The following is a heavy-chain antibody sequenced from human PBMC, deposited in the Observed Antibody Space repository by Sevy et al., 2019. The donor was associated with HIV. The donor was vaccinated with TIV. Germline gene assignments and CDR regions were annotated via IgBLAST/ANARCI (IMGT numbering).Heavy chain of an antibody. V-gene: IGHV3-30*18. Sequence: GGSLRLSCSASGFTFSNYAMHWVRQAPGKGLEWVGFISYDGSNKYYADSVKGRFTISRDNDNNTLYLQMNSLGAEDTAVYYCAKDYRVLLITTIDYWGQGTLVTVPS. D-gene: IGHD3-22*01. J-gene: IGHJ4*02. CDR1: GFTFSNYA. CDR3: AKDYRVLLITTIDY. CDR2: ISYDGSNK.